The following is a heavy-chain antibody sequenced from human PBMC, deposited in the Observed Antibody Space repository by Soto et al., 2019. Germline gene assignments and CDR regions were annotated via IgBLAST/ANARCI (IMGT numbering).Heavy chain of an antibody. V-gene: IGHV4-4*02. CDR2: IHPSGRT. Sequence: LEPLRLSYAVAGGSIGDVECCSWVRQPPGKGLEWIGEIHPSGRTNCNPSLKSRIMMSVERSQNQFSLQVNSMTAADTAVYYCTRGVDWMFAYW. D-gene: IGHD3-9*01. J-gene: IGHJ4*01. CDR3: TRGVDWMFAY. CDR1: GGSIGDVEC.